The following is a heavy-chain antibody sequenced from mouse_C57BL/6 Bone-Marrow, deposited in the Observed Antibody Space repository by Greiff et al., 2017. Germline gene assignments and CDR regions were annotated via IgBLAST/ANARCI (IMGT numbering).Heavy chain of an antibody. CDR3: ARRAYPYYYAMDY. J-gene: IGHJ4*01. CDR2: IFPGSGST. D-gene: IGHD2-10*01. CDR1: GYTFTDYY. Sequence: VKLLESGPELVKPGASVQISCKASGYTFTDYYINWVKQRPGQGLEWIGWIFPGSGSTYYNEKFKGKATLTVDKSSSTAYMLLSSLTSEDSAVYFCARRAYPYYYAMDYWGQGTSVTVSS. V-gene: IGHV1-75*01.